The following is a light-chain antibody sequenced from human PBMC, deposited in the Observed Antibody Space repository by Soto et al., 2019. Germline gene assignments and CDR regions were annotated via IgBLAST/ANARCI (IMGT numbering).Light chain of an antibody. CDR3: QHYNSYSEA. Sequence: EMVLTHSPGTLSGSLGHSATLSFRASQSVSLSLAWYQMRPCQPPRLLIYVASTTATDIPARFSGSGSGTDFTLTISSLQPDDFATYYCQHYNSYSEAFGQGTKVDIK. CDR1: QSVSLS. CDR2: VAS. V-gene: IGKV3-15*01. J-gene: IGKJ1*01.